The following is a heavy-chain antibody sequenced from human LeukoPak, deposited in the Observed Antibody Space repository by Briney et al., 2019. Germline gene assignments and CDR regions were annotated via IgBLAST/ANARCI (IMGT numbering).Heavy chain of an antibody. Sequence: PGGSLRLSCAASGFTFSSYAMSWVRQAPGKGLEWVSAISGTGTDTYYADSVKGRFTISRDNSKNTLYLQMNSLKTEDTAVYYCTTIYTTSTMAFDYWGQGTLVTVSS. J-gene: IGHJ4*02. CDR2: ISGTGTDT. D-gene: IGHD5-24*01. CDR1: GFTFSSYA. V-gene: IGHV3-23*01. CDR3: TTIYTTSTMAFDY.